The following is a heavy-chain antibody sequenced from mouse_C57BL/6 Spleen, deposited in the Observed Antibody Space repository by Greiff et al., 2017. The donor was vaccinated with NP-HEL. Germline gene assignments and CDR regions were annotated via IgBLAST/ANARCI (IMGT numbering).Heavy chain of an antibody. CDR1: GYTFTDYE. CDR2: IDPETGGT. J-gene: IGHJ2*01. V-gene: IGHV1-15*01. Sequence: VQLQQSGAELVRPGASVTLSCKASGYTFTDYEMHWVKQTPVHGLEWIGAIDPETGGTAYNQKFKGKAILTADKSSSTAYMELRSLTSEDSAVYYCTDYDYDERSFDYWGQGTTLTVSS. CDR3: TDYDYDERSFDY. D-gene: IGHD2-4*01.